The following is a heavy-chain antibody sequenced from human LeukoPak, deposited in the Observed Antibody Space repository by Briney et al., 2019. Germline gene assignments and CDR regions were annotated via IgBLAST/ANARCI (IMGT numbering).Heavy chain of an antibody. CDR1: GFTFNTYV. CDR2: ISGSGGST. Sequence: GGSLRLSCAASGFTFNTYVMSWVRQAPGKGLEWVSGISGSGGSTDYADSVKGQFTISRDNSKNTLYLHLNNLRAEDTALYYCARDWGRGRYYFDYWGQGTLVTVSS. V-gene: IGHV3-23*01. CDR3: ARDWGRGRYYFDY. J-gene: IGHJ4*02. D-gene: IGHD3-16*01.